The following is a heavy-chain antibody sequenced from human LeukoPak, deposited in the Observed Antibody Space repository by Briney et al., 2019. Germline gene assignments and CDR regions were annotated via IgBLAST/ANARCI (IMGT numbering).Heavy chain of an antibody. CDR2: INHNGNVN. Sequence: SGGSLRLSCAASGFTFSSYWMNWARQAPGRGLEWVASINHNGNVNYYVDSVKGRFTISRDNAKNSLYLQMSNLRAEDTAVYFCARGGGLHLWGQGPTLPVSS. J-gene: IGHJ6*02. CDR1: GFTFSSYW. CDR3: ARGGGLHL. D-gene: IGHD3-16*01. V-gene: IGHV3-7*03.